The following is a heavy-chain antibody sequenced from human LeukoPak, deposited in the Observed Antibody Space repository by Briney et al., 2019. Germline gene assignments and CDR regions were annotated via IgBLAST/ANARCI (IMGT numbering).Heavy chain of an antibody. Sequence: ALVKVSCKASGYTFTSYAITWVRQAPGQGLEWLGWISTYDDNIKYAQSLQGRLTLTIDTSTSTAYMELRSLTSDDTAVYYCARETYSNILTGTDYWGPGTLVTVSS. CDR3: ARETYSNILTGTDY. V-gene: IGHV1-18*01. CDR2: ISTYDDNI. J-gene: IGHJ4*02. D-gene: IGHD3-9*01. CDR1: GYTFTSYA.